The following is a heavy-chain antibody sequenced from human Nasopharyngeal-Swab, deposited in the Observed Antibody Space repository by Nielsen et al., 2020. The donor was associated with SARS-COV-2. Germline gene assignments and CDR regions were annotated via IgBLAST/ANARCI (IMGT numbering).Heavy chain of an antibody. D-gene: IGHD6-19*01. Sequence: GESLKISCEASGFAFSSYAMSWVRQTPGKGLEWVSTFSGSSGKTYYADYVKGRFTISRDTSKNTLYLQMNSLRADDTAVYYCAKDGGGWYTSGWYYFDYWGQGTLVTVSS. V-gene: IGHV3-23*01. CDR1: GFAFSSYA. CDR3: AKDGGGWYTSGWYYFDY. J-gene: IGHJ4*02. CDR2: FSGSSGKT.